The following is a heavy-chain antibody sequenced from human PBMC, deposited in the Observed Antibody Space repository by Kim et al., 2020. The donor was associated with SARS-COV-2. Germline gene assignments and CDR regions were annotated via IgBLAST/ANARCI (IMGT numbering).Heavy chain of an antibody. CDR3: ARDRGGLTDSIWDRYYYYGMDV. D-gene: IGHD3-9*01. CDR1: GFTFSDYY. J-gene: IGHJ6*02. CDR2: ISSSSSYT. Sequence: GGSLRLSCAASGFTFSDYYMSWIRQAPGKGLEWVSYISSSSSYTNYADSVKGRFTISRDNAKNSLYLQMNSLRAEDTAVYYCARDRGGLTDSIWDRYYYYGMDVWGQGTTVTVSS. V-gene: IGHV3-11*05.